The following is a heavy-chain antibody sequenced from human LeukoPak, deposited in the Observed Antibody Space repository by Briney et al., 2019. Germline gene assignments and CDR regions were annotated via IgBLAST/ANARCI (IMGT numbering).Heavy chain of an antibody. D-gene: IGHD6-13*01. J-gene: IGHJ4*02. V-gene: IGHV3-20*04. Sequence: GSLRLSCAASGFTFDDYGLSWVRQAPGKGLEWVSGINWNGGRISYADSVKGRFTISRDNAKNSLYLQMNSLRAEDTAVYYCARSARDSSSWYSKRDYWGQGTLVTVSS. CDR2: INWNGGRI. CDR3: ARSARDSSSWYSKRDY. CDR1: GFTFDDYG.